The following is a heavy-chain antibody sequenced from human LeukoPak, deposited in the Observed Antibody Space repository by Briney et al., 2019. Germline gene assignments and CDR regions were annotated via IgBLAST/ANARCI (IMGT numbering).Heavy chain of an antibody. CDR3: ATDGAGFDT. CDR1: GLTFSSNA. CDR2: ISGRGGST. J-gene: IGHJ5*02. V-gene: IGHV3-23*01. Sequence: PGGSLRLSCAASGLTFSSNAMSWVRQAPGKGLEWVSAISGRGGSTYYADSVKGRFTISRDNAKKSLYLQMNNLRAEDTAVYYCATDGAGFDTWGQGVLVTVSS.